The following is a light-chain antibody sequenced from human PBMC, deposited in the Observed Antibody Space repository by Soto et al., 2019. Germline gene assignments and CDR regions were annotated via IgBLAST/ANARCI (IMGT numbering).Light chain of an antibody. CDR3: HQYHNPPYT. V-gene: IGKV4-1*01. Sequence: DIVMTQSPDSLAVSLGERATINCKSSQNVLYTSNNKNQLAWYPQKPGQPPKLLIYWASTRESGVPDRVSGSGSGTTFPHTISSRQAEDVAVYYCHQYHNPPYTFGQWTKWEIK. J-gene: IGKJ2*01. CDR1: QNVLYTSNNKNQ. CDR2: WAS.